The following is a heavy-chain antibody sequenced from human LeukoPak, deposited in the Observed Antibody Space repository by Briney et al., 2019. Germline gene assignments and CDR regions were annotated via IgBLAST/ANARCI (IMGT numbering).Heavy chain of an antibody. CDR1: GGSISSYY. CDR3: ARLLPTIRLRHEIVVVTNHFDY. Sequence: PSETLSLTCTVSGGSISSYYWSWIRQPPGKGLEWIGYIYYSRSTNYNPSLKSRVTISVDTSKNQFSLKLSSVTAADTAVYYCARLLPTIRLRHEIVVVTNHFDYWGQGTLVTVSS. V-gene: IGHV4-59*12. J-gene: IGHJ4*02. D-gene: IGHD3-22*01. CDR2: IYYSRST.